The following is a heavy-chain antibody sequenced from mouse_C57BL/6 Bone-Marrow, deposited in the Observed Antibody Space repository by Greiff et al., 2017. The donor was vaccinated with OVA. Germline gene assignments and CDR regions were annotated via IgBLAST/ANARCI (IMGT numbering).Heavy chain of an antibody. CDR2: INYEGSST. J-gene: IGHJ3*01. CDR1: GFTFSDYY. D-gene: IGHD1-1*01. Sequence: EVKLVESEGGLVQPGSSMKLSCTASGFTFSDYYMAWVRQVPEKGLEWVANINYEGSSTYYLDSLKSRFIISRDNAKNILYLQMSSLKSEDTATYYCAREDYYGSSYQFAYWGQGTLVTVSA. CDR3: AREDYYGSSYQFAY. V-gene: IGHV5-16*01.